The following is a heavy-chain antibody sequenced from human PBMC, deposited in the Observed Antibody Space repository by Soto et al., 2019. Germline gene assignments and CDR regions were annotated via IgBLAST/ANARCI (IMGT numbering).Heavy chain of an antibody. V-gene: IGHV1-2*02. D-gene: IGHD3-22*01. CDR1: GYTFTGYY. J-gene: IGHJ4*02. Sequence: GASVKVSCKASGYTFTGYYMQWVRQAPGQGLEWMGWINPNSGGTNYAQKFQGRVTMTRDTSISTAYMELSRLRSDDTAVYYCARTSGRYYDSSGYLGYWGQGTLVTVSS. CDR2: INPNSGGT. CDR3: ARTSGRYYDSSGYLGY.